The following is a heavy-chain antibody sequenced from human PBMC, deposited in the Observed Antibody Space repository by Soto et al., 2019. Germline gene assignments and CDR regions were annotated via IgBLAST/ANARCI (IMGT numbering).Heavy chain of an antibody. Sequence: ASVKVSCKASGYTFTSYGISWVRQAPGQGLEWMGWISAYNGNTNYAQKLQGRVTMTTDTSTSTAYMELRSLRSDDTAVYYCAREMATIPSNWFDPWGQGTMVTVYS. V-gene: IGHV1-18*04. D-gene: IGHD5-12*01. CDR2: ISAYNGNT. CDR1: GYTFTSYG. CDR3: AREMATIPSNWFDP. J-gene: IGHJ5*02.